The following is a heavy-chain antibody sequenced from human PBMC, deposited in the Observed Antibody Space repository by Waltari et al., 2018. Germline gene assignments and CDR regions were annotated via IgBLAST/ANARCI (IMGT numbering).Heavy chain of an antibody. J-gene: IGHJ4*02. D-gene: IGHD3-3*01. CDR3: ATLYDFWSGYYERDY. CDR1: GGSISSSTR. V-gene: IGHV4-4*02. CDR2: IYHSGST. Sequence: QVQLQESGPGLVKPSGTLSLTCAVSGGSISSSTRGRWVRQPPGKGLEWIGEIYHSGSTNYNPSLKSRVTISVDKSKNQFSLKLSSVTAADTAVYYCATLYDFWSGYYERDYWGQGTLVTVSS.